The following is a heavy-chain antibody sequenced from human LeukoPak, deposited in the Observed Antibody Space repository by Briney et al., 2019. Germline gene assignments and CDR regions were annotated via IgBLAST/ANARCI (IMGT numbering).Heavy chain of an antibody. CDR2: IYHSGST. CDR1: GGSISSGGYS. Sequence: PSQTLSLTCAVPGGSISSGGYSWSWIRQPPGKGLEWIGYIYHSGSTYYNPSLKSRVTISVDRSKNQFSLKLSSVTAADTAVYYCARGRGLIFDYWGQGTLVTVSS. V-gene: IGHV4-30-2*01. CDR3: ARGRGLIFDY. J-gene: IGHJ4*02. D-gene: IGHD3-16*01.